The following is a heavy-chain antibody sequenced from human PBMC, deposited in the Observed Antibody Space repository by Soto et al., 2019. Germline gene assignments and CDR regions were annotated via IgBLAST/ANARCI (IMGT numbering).Heavy chain of an antibody. CDR3: ATVPTGKFGVWNS. D-gene: IGHD2-21*01. J-gene: IGHJ4*02. V-gene: IGHV3-74*01. CDR1: TFTFRSYW. Sequence: EVQLVASGGGLVQPGGSLRLSCVASTFTFRSYWMHWVRQAPGKGLVWVSRINTDGTTTTYADSVKGRFTTSRDNAANTLYLQMNSLRAEDTAVYYCATVPTGKFGVWNSWGQGTLVTVSS. CDR2: INTDGTTT.